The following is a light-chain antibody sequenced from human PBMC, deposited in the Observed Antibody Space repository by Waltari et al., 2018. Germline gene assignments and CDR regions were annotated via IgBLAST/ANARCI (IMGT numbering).Light chain of an antibody. J-gene: IGLJ2*01. V-gene: IGLV2-8*01. Sequence: QSALTPPPSASGSPGQSVPIPCTGSRRDVGGYHYVSWYQQYPGQAPTLMIDDVNKRPSGVPDRFSGSQSGNTASLTVSGLQTDDEADYYCSSYGDSDNLVFGGGTKLTVL. CDR3: SSYGDSDNLV. CDR1: RRDVGGYHY. CDR2: DVN.